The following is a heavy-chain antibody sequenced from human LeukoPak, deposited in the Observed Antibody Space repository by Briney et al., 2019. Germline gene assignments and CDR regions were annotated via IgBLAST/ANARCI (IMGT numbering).Heavy chain of an antibody. CDR1: GFTFSSYG. J-gene: IGHJ4*02. D-gene: IGHD5-18*01. CDR2: IWYDGSNK. V-gene: IGHV3-33*01. CDR3: ARGRIQLPRVPKGERKQKLGYFDY. Sequence: GGSLRLSCAASGFTFSSYGMHWVRQAPGKGLEWVAVIWYDGSNKYYADSVKGRFTISRDNSKNTLYLQMNSLRAEDTAVYYCARGRIQLPRVPKGERKQKLGYFDYWGQGTLVTVSS.